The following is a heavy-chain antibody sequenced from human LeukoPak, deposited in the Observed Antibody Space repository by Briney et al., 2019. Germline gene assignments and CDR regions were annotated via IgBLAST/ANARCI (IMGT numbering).Heavy chain of an antibody. J-gene: IGHJ5*02. D-gene: IGHD4-17*01. V-gene: IGHV3-30*02. CDR1: GFTFSSYA. CDR3: AKFSYGDYVA. Sequence: SGGSLRLSCAASGFTFSSYAMSWVRQAPGKGLEWVAFIRHDESKKYYADSVKGRFTISRDNSKNTLSLQMNSLRADDTAVYYCAKFSYGDYVAWGQGTLVTVSS. CDR2: IRHDESKK.